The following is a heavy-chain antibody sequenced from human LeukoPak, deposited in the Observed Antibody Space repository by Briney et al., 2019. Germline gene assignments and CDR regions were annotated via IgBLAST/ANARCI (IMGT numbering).Heavy chain of an antibody. J-gene: IGHJ4*02. CDR2: ISSSSSTI. CDR1: GFTFSSYS. D-gene: IGHD5-24*01. CDR3: AISEDGYNDYRIDY. V-gene: IGHV3-48*04. Sequence: GGSLRLSCAASGFTFSSYSVNWVRQAPGKGLEWVSYISSSSSTIYYADSVKGRFTISRDNAKNSLYLQMNSLRAEDTAVYYCAISEDGYNDYRIDYWGQGTLVTVSS.